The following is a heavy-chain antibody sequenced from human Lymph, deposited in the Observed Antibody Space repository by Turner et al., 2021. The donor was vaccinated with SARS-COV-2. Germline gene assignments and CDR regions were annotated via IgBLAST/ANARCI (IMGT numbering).Heavy chain of an antibody. CDR3: ARQTVNNWVDP. CDR1: GCSMNYNY. CDR2: IFYRGRT. J-gene: IGHJ5*02. Sequence: VQLPESGPRLVKPLETLSLTCPVPGCSMNYNYGSWSRPPPGKRLEWIGFIFYRGRTNNKPDTKRRVTISVDTSENQFDMKLTSGTAADTDIYYGARQTVNNWVDPWGQGTLVTVSS. D-gene: IGHD2-21*02. V-gene: IGHV4-59*08.